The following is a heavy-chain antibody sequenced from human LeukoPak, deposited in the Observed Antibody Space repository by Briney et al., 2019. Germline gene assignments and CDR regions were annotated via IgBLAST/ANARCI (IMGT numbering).Heavy chain of an antibody. V-gene: IGHV3-23*01. CDR3: AKDLYESSGYVGYYYGMDV. CDR1: GFTFSSYA. CDR2: ISGSGGST. D-gene: IGHD3-22*01. J-gene: IGHJ6*02. Sequence: GGSLRLSCAASGFTFSSYAMSWVRQAPGKGLEWVSGISGSGGSTYYADSAKGRFSISRENSKNMLFLQMNSLRAEDTAVYYCAKDLYESSGYVGYYYGMDVWGQGTTVTVS.